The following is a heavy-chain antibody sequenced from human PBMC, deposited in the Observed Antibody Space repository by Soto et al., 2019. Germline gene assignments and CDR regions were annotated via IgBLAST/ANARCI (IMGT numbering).Heavy chain of an antibody. V-gene: IGHV3-23*01. D-gene: IGHD3-10*01. J-gene: IGHJ3*02. Sequence: EVQLLESGGGLVQPGGSLRLSCAASGFTFSSYAMSWVRQAPGKGLEWVSAISGSGGSTYYADSVKGRFTISRDNSKNTRYLQMNSLRAEDTAVYYCAKCPSLLWFGELGDAFDIWGQGTMVTVSS. CDR2: ISGSGGST. CDR1: GFTFSSYA. CDR3: AKCPSLLWFGELGDAFDI.